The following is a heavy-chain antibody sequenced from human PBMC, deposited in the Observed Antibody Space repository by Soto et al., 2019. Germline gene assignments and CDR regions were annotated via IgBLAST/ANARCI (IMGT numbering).Heavy chain of an antibody. J-gene: IGHJ4*02. Sequence: SETLSLTCTVSGGSISSYYWSWIRQPPGKGLEWIGYIYYSGSTNYNPSLKSRVTISVDTSKNQFSLKLSSVTAADTAVYYCAHMRLIAAAGRNYFDYWGQGTLVTVSS. CDR3: AHMRLIAAAGRNYFDY. V-gene: IGHV4-59*01. D-gene: IGHD6-13*01. CDR1: GGSISSYY. CDR2: IYYSGST.